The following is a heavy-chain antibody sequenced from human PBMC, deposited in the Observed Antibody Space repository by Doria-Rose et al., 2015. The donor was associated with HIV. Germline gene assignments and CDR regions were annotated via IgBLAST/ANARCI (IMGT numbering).Heavy chain of an antibody. CDR1: GSSISHYY. Sequence: QVQLQESGPGLVKPSETLSLTCSVSGSSISHYYWSWIRQPPGKGLEYIGDIFYTGSTSYSPLRKSRVSISIDTSKNKFSLRLSSVTAADTAVYYCARVLSGTYDYWGQGTLVTVSS. J-gene: IGHJ4*02. D-gene: IGHD1-26*01. CDR2: IFYTGST. V-gene: IGHV4-59*01. CDR3: ARVLSGTYDY.